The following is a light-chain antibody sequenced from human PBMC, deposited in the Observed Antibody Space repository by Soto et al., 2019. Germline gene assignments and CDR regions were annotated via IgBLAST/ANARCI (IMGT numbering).Light chain of an antibody. Sequence: EIVLTQSPGTLSLSPGERATLSCRASQSVSSTYLAWFQQKPGQAPRLLIYDISSRATGIPDRFSGSGSGTDFTLTISRLEPEDFAVYYCQQYGRSPRTFGQGTKVDIK. J-gene: IGKJ1*01. CDR1: QSVSSTY. CDR2: DIS. V-gene: IGKV3-20*01. CDR3: QQYGRSPRT.